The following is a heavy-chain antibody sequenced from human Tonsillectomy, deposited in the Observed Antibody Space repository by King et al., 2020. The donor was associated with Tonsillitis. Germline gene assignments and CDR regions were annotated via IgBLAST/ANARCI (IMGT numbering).Heavy chain of an antibody. CDR2: IYSSGST. CDR3: ARDRGSPITGTLGPFDY. J-gene: IGHJ4*02. Sequence: QLQESGPGLAKPSETLSLTCTVSGGSISSYYWSWIRQPAGKGLEWIGRIYSSGSTNYNPSLKSRVTMSVDTSKNQFSLKLSSLTAADTAVYYCARDRGSPITGTLGPFDYWGQGTLVTVSS. CDR1: GGSISSYY. V-gene: IGHV4-4*07. D-gene: IGHD1-20*01.